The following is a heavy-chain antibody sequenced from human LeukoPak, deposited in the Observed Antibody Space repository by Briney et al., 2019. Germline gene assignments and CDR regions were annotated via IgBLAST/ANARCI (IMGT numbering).Heavy chain of an antibody. V-gene: IGHV4-59*01. J-gene: IGHJ3*02. CDR2: IYYSGST. Sequence: SSETLSLTCTVSGGSISSYYRSWIRQPPGKGLEWIGYIYYSGSTNYNPSLKSRVTISVDTSKNQFSLKLSSVTAADTAVYYCARDGYYYDSSGYHRTDAFDIWGQGTMVTVSS. CDR3: ARDGYYYDSSGYHRTDAFDI. D-gene: IGHD3-22*01. CDR1: GGSISSYY.